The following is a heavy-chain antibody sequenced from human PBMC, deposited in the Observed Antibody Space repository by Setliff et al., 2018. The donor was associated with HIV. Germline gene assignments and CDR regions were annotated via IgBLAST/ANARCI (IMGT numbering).Heavy chain of an antibody. J-gene: IGHJ6*03. V-gene: IGHV1-18*01. CDR1: GYIFTNYG. Sequence: ASVKVSCKASGYIFTNYGISWVRQAPGQGLEWMGWITGYNGNTNYAEKFQGRVTMTTDTSTSTAYMELRSLRSDDTAVYYCARELYVDIVATIDPLGDDYYYYYYMDVWGKGTTVTVSS. D-gene: IGHD5-12*01. CDR3: ARELYVDIVATIDPLGDDYYYYYYMDV. CDR2: ITGYNGNT.